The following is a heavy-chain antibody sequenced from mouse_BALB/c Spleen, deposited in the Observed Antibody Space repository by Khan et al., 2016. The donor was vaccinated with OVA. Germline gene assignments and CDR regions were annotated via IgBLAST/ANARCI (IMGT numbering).Heavy chain of an antibody. CDR1: GYSFTNYG. D-gene: IGHD1-1*02. Sequence: LVESGPEVKKPGETVKISCKASGYSFTNYGMNWVRQAPGKGLKWMGWINTYTGEPTYADDFKGRFAFSLETSASTAYLQINNLKNEDTATYFCASGGYWYFDVWGAGTTVTVSS. J-gene: IGHJ1*01. CDR3: ASGGYWYFDV. CDR2: INTYTGEP. V-gene: IGHV9-3-1*01.